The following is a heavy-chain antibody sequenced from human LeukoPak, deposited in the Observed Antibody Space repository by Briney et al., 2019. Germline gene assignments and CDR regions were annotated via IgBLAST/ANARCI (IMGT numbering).Heavy chain of an antibody. D-gene: IGHD5-12*01. CDR2: IYPGYSDA. CDR1: GYILTNNW. J-gene: IGHJ3*01. CDR3: ARRVSSSGFDAFDV. Sequence: GESLKISCKVSGYILTNNWIGWVRQVPGKGLEWMGLIYPGYSDAKYSPSFQGQVTMSADKSISTAYLQWSSLKASDTAMYYCARRVSSSGFDAFDVWGQGTMVTVSS. V-gene: IGHV5-51*01.